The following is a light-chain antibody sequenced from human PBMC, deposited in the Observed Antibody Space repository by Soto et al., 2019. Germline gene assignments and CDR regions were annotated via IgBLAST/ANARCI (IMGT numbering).Light chain of an antibody. V-gene: IGKV1-33*01. CDR1: QDISNY. CDR2: DAS. Sequence: DIPMTQSPSSLSASVGDRVTITCQASQDISNYLNWYQQKPGKAPKLLIYDASNLETGVPSRFSGSGSGTDFTFTISSLQPEDIATYYCQQYDSVPLTFGGGTRVDIK. J-gene: IGKJ4*01. CDR3: QQYDSVPLT.